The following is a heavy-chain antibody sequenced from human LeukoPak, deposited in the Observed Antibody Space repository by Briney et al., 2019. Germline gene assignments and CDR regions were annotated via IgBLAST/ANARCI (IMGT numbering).Heavy chain of an antibody. J-gene: IGHJ4*02. Sequence: GGSLRLSCAASGFTFSSYGMHWVRQAPGKGLEWVAFIRYDGSNKYYADSVKGRFTISRDNAKNSLYLQMNSLRAEDTAVYYCAKDIVAAGLFFDNWGQGTLVTVSS. CDR3: AKDIVAAGLFFDN. CDR1: GFTFSSYG. CDR2: IRYDGSNK. V-gene: IGHV3-30*02. D-gene: IGHD6-13*01.